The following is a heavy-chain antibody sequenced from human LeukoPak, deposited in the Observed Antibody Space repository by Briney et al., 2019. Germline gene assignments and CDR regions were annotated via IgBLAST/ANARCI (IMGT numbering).Heavy chain of an antibody. CDR2: ISYSGHTI. CDR3: AREAKELGATAFHM. J-gene: IGHJ3*02. CDR1: GFTFSDYY. D-gene: IGHD1-26*01. V-gene: IGHV3-11*01. Sequence: GGSLRLSCAASGFTFSDYYMSWIRQAPGKGLEWVSYISYSGHTIYYADSVKGRFTISRDNAKNSLYLQMNSLRAEDTAVYYCAREAKELGATAFHMWGQGTMVSVSS.